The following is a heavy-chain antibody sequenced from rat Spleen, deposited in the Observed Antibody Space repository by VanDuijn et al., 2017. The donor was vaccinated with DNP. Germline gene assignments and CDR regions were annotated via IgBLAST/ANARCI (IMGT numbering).Heavy chain of an antibody. CDR1: GFTFSDYN. V-gene: IGHV5-7*01. CDR3: ARDNYVTSGAMDA. CDR2: ILYDGSNT. J-gene: IGHJ4*01. D-gene: IGHD1-11*01. Sequence: EVQLVESGGGLVQPGRSLRLSCAASGFTFSDYNMAWVRQAPKKGLEWVATILYDGSNTYSGDSVKGRFTISRDDAKSALYLQMDSLRSEDTATYYCARDNYVTSGAMDAWGQGTSVTVSS.